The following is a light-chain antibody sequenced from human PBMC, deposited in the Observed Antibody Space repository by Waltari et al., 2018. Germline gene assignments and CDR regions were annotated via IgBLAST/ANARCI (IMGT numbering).Light chain of an antibody. J-gene: IGLJ2*01. Sequence: QSILTQPPSVSAAPEQKVTISCSGSTSNIGARFVSWYQHLPGAAPKLLIDDNVGRPSGIPDRFSASKSGTSANLAITGLQTGDEADYYCATWDDALTAVLFGRGTRLTVL. V-gene: IGLV1-51*01. CDR1: TSNIGARF. CDR3: ATWDDALTAVL. CDR2: DNV.